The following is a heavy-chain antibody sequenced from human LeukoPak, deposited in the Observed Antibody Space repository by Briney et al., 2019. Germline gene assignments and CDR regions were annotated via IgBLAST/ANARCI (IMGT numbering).Heavy chain of an antibody. CDR1: GGSISSSSYY. CDR3: AKSRLLWFGELLGYYYYGMDV. CDR2: ISGSGGST. D-gene: IGHD3-10*01. V-gene: IGHV3-23*01. J-gene: IGHJ6*02. Sequence: ETLSLTCTVSGGSISSSSYYWGWIRQPPGKGLEWVSAISGSGGSTYYADSVKGRFTISRDNSKNTLYLQMNSLRAEDTAVYYCAKSRLLWFGELLGYYYYGMDVWGQGTTVTVSS.